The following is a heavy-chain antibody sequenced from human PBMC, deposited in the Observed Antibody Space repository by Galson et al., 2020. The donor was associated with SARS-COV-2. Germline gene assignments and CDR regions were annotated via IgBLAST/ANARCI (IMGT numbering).Heavy chain of an antibody. CDR3: ARDRRNYGDYFDY. V-gene: IGHV4-39*07. D-gene: IGHD4-17*01. Sequence: LETLSLTCSVSGYSISSSSYYWGWIRQPPGKGLEWIGSMHNSGNTYYNPSLKSQFSISVDTSKNKISLKLSSVTAADTAVYYCARDRRNYGDYFDYWGQGTLVTVSS. CDR2: MHNSGNT. J-gene: IGHJ4*02. CDR1: GYSISSSSYY.